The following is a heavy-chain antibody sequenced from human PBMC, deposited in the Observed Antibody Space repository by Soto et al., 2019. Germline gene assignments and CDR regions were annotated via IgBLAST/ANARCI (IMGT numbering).Heavy chain of an antibody. CDR3: AREAAYYYDSSGYYFDY. V-gene: IGHV1-69*13. Sequence: SVKVSCKSSGGTFSSYAISWVRQAPGQGLEWMGGIIPIFGTANYAQKFQGRVTITADESTSTAYMELSSLRSEDTAVYYCAREAAYYYDSSGYYFDYWGQGTLVTVSS. CDR2: IIPIFGTA. CDR1: GGTFSSYA. J-gene: IGHJ4*02. D-gene: IGHD3-22*01.